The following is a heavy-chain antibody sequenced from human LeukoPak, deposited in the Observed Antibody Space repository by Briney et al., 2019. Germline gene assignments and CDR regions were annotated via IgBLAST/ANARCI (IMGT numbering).Heavy chain of an antibody. CDR3: ARGPSVSYSNSPGHLGY. CDR2: INSDGSST. J-gene: IGHJ4*02. V-gene: IGHV3-74*01. D-gene: IGHD4-11*01. Sequence: PGGSLRLSCAASRFTFSSYWMHWVRQAPGKGLVWVSRINSDGSSTSYADSVKGRFTISRDNAKNSLYLQMNSLRAEDTAVYYCARGPSVSYSNSPGHLGYWGQGTLVTVSS. CDR1: RFTFSSYW.